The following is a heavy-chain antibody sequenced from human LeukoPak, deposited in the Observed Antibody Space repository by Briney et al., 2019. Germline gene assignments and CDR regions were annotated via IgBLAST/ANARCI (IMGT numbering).Heavy chain of an antibody. CDR3: ATGRTIVVVPAAMPDH. V-gene: IGHV3-23*01. CDR2: ISGSGGST. J-gene: IGHJ4*02. CDR1: GFTFSSYA. Sequence: GGSLRLSCAASGFTFSSYAMSWVRQAPGKGLEWVSAISGSGGSTYYADSVKGRFTISRDNSKNTLYLQMNSLRAEDTAVYYCATGRTIVVVPAAMPDHWGQGTLVTVSS. D-gene: IGHD2-2*01.